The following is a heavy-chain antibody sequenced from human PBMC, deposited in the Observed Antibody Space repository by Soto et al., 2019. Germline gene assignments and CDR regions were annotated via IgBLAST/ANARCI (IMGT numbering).Heavy chain of an antibody. CDR1: SYSISSGFF. J-gene: IGHJ4*02. D-gene: IGHD4-17*01. V-gene: IGHV4-38-2*01. CDR3: ARGATVTQYDY. CDR2: GSYSGTT. Sequence: PSETLSLTCVVSSYSISSGFFWAWIRQPPGKGLEWIGFGSYSGTTNYKPSLKSRVTISVDTSRSQISLKVSSLTAADTAVYYCARGATVTQYDYWGQGTLVTVSS.